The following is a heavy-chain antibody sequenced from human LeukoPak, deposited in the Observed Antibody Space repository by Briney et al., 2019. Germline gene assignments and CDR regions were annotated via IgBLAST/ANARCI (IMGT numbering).Heavy chain of an antibody. CDR1: GFTFSSYG. D-gene: IGHD3-22*01. CDR2: ISYDGSNK. Sequence: PGGSLRLSCAASGFTFSSYGMHWVRQPPGKGLEWVAVISYDGSNKYYADSVRGRFTISRDNSKNTLYLQMDSLRAEDTAVYYCAKVRKSAKVVVIPWGAFDIWGQGTMVTVSS. CDR3: AKVRKSAKVVVIPWGAFDI. V-gene: IGHV3-30*18. J-gene: IGHJ3*02.